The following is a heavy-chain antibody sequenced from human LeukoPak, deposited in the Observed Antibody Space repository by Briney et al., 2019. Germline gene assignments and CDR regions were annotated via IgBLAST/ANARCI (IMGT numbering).Heavy chain of an antibody. J-gene: IGHJ6*03. Sequence: ASVKVSCKASGYTFTSYYMHWVRQAPGQGPEWMGIINPSGGSTSYAQKFQGRVTMTRDTSTSTVYMELSSLRSEDTAVYYCARDRSRRGLYSSSSDYYYMDVWGKGTTVTVSS. V-gene: IGHV1-46*01. CDR1: GYTFTSYY. D-gene: IGHD6-6*01. CDR3: ARDRSRRGLYSSSSDYYYMDV. CDR2: INPSGGST.